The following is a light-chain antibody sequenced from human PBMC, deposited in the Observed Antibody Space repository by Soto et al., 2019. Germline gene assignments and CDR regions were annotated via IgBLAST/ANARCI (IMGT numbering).Light chain of an antibody. CDR3: ISYTTSSTLVV. CDR1: SSDVGGYNY. V-gene: IGLV2-14*01. Sequence: QSVLTQPASVSGSPGQSITISCTGTSSDVGGYNYVSWYQQHPGKAPKLMIYDVNNRPSGVSNRFSGSKSGNTASLTISGLQAEDEADYYCISYTTSSTLVVFGGGTKVTVL. CDR2: DVN. J-gene: IGLJ2*01.